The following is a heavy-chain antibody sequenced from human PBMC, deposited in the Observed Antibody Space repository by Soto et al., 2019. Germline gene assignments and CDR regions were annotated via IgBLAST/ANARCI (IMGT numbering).Heavy chain of an antibody. CDR1: GDSVASNSAA. CDR2: TYYRSKWYT. Sequence: SQTLSLTCVISGDSVASNSAAWNWIRQSPSRGLEWLGRTYYRSKWYTDYAESVKSRITINPDTSKNQVSLQLKSVTPEDTAVYYCARGFWVGSSGYYDYWGQGTLVTVSS. D-gene: IGHD3-22*01. V-gene: IGHV6-1*01. J-gene: IGHJ4*02. CDR3: ARGFWVGSSGYYDY.